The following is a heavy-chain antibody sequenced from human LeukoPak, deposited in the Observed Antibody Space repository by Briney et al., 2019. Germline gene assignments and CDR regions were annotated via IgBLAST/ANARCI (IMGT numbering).Heavy chain of an antibody. Sequence: ASVKVSCKASGYTFTSYAMHWVRQAPGQRLEWMGWINAGNGNTRYSQKFQGRVTITRDTSASTAYMELSSLRSEDTAVYYCARGGLTMVRATGYYYYGIDVWGQGTTVTVSS. D-gene: IGHD3-10*01. CDR1: GYTFTSYA. V-gene: IGHV1-3*01. CDR3: ARGGLTMVRATGYYYYGIDV. J-gene: IGHJ6*02. CDR2: INAGNGNT.